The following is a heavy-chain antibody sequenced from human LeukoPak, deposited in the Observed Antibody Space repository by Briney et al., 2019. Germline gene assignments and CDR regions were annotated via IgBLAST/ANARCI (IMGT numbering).Heavy chain of an antibody. CDR1: GFTVSSIY. D-gene: IGHD3-10*01. Sequence: QPGGSLRLSCAGFTVSSIYTNWVRQAPGKGLEWVSVIYTGGTTYYADSAKGRFTISRDNSKNTMYLQMNSLRAEDTAVYYCARENLRGIDYWGQGTLVTVSS. J-gene: IGHJ4*02. V-gene: IGHV3-66*01. CDR2: IYTGGTT. CDR3: ARENLRGIDY.